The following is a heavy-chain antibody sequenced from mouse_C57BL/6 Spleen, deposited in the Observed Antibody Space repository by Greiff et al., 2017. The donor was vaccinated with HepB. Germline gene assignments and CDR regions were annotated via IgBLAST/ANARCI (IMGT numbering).Heavy chain of an antibody. CDR3: ARQDGYAFAY. J-gene: IGHJ3*01. CDR1: GFTFSSYG. V-gene: IGHV5-6*01. CDR2: ISSGGSYT. D-gene: IGHD2-2*01. Sequence: EVQVVESGGDLVKPGGSLKLSCAASGFTFSSYGMSWVRQTPDKRLEWVATISSGGSYTYYPDSVKGRFTISRDNAKNTLYLQMRSLKSEDTAMYYCARQDGYAFAYWGQGTLVTVSA.